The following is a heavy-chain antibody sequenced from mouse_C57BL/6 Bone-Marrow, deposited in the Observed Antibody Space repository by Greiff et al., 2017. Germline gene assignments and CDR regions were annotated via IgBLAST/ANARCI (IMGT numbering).Heavy chain of an antibody. Sequence: EVQLVESGEGLVKPGGSLKLSCAASGFTFRSYAMSWVRQTPEKRLEWVAYISSGGDYIYYADTVKGRFTISRDNARNTLYLQMSSLKSEDTAMYYCTLYSNYLAWFAYWGQGTLVTVSA. CDR3: TLYSNYLAWFAY. CDR1: GFTFRSYA. D-gene: IGHD2-5*01. V-gene: IGHV5-9-1*02. CDR2: ISSGGDYI. J-gene: IGHJ3*01.